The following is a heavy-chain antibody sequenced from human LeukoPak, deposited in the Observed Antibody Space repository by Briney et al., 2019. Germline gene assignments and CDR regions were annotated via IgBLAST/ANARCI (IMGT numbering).Heavy chain of an antibody. CDR3: ATDSSIYSGSPLDLGV. J-gene: IGHJ6*04. CDR2: FDPEDGET. Sequence: ASVKVSCKVSGYTLTELSMHWVRQAPGKGLEWMGGFDPEDGETIYARKFQGRVTMTEDTSTDTACMELSSLRSEDTAVYYCATDSSIYSGSPLDLGVWGKGTTVTVSS. V-gene: IGHV1-24*01. D-gene: IGHD1-26*01. CDR1: GYTLTELS.